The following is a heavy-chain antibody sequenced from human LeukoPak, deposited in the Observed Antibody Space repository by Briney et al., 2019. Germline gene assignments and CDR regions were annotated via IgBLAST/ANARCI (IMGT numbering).Heavy chain of an antibody. CDR2: ISYDGSNK. V-gene: IGHV3-30-3*01. CDR3: ARDRSSGWYPPGDWFDP. Sequence: GGSPRLPCAASGFTFSSYAMHWVRQAPGKGLEWVAVISYDGSNKYYADSVKGRFTISRDNSKNTLYLQMNSLRAEDTAVYYCARDRSSGWYPPGDWFDPWGQGTLVTVSS. D-gene: IGHD6-19*01. CDR1: GFTFSSYA. J-gene: IGHJ5*02.